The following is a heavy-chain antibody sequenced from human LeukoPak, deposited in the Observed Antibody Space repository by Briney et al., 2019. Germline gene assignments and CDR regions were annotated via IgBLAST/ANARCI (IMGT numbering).Heavy chain of an antibody. D-gene: IGHD3-22*01. Sequence: ASVKVSCKASGGTFMRFTISWVRQAPGQGFEWMGGITPIFGTANFAQKFQGRVSITADESTSTAFMELSSLRSEDPAVYYCAREWGLESSGYYYAYWGQGTLVTVSS. CDR2: ITPIFGTA. CDR3: AREWGLESSGYYYAY. J-gene: IGHJ4*02. CDR1: GGTFMRFT. V-gene: IGHV1-69*01.